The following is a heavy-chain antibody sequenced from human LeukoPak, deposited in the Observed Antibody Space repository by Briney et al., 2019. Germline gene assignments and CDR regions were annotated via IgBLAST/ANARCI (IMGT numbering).Heavy chain of an antibody. CDR1: GASINTYY. J-gene: IGHJ4*02. CDR3: ARVLRPMASQYYFDY. V-gene: IGHV4-59*01. Sequence: SETLSLTCTVSGASINTYYWSWIRQPPGKGLEWIGYIYYSGTTSYNPSLKTQVTISIDTSKNQFSLKLSSVTAADTAVYYCARVLRPMASQYYFDYWGQGTLVTVSS. D-gene: IGHD3-10*01. CDR2: IYYSGTT.